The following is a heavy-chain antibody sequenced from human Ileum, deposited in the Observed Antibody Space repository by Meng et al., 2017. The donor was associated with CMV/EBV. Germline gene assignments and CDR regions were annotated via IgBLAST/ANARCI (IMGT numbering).Heavy chain of an antibody. Sequence: EVQLVVAGGGLCQPGESLRLSCAASGFTVSISYMSWVRQAPGKGLEWVSALYSGGTTYYADSVRGRFAISADNSKNTLYLQMDGLRAEDTAVYYCARQVSSSSTYVSWGQGTLVTASS. CDR2: LYSGGTT. J-gene: IGHJ5*02. CDR1: GFTVSISY. CDR3: ARQVSSSSTYVS. V-gene: IGHV3-66*04. D-gene: IGHD2-2*01.